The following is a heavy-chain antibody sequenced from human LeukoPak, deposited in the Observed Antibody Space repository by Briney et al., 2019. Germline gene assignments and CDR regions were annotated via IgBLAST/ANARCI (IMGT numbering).Heavy chain of an antibody. J-gene: IGHJ4*02. CDR1: GFTFSSYG. CDR2: ISYDGSNK. V-gene: IGHV3-30*03. Sequence: PGGSLRLSCAASGFTFSSYGMHWVRQAPGKGLDWVAVISYDGSNKYYADSVKGRFTISRDNSKNTLFLQMNSLRAEDTAIYYCARDVPYYYDSSGYYSPFDCWGQGTLVTVSS. CDR3: ARDVPYYYDSSGYYSPFDC. D-gene: IGHD3-22*01.